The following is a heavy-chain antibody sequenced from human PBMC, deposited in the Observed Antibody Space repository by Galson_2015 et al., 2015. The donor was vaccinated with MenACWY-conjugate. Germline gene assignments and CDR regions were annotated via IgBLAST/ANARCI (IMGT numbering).Heavy chain of an antibody. CDR3: ARTAYYYYGMDV. Sequence: SLRLSCAASGFTFNSYSMNWVRQAPGKGLEWVSYISSSSSTIYYADSVKGRFTISRDNAKNSLYLQMNSLRAEDTAVYYCARTAYYYYGMDVWGQGTTVTVSS. CDR1: GFTFNSYS. CDR2: ISSSSSTI. D-gene: IGHD6-25*01. J-gene: IGHJ6*02. V-gene: IGHV3-48*04.